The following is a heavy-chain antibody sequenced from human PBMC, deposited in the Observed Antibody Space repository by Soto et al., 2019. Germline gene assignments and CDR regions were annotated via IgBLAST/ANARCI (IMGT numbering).Heavy chain of an antibody. V-gene: IGHV4-34*01. J-gene: IGHJ3*02. CDR1: GGSFSGYY. D-gene: IGHD3-22*01. Sequence: SETLSLTCAVYGGSFSGYYWSWIRQPPGKGLEWIGEINHSGSTNYNPSLKSRVTISVDTSKNQFSLKLSSVTAADTAVYYCAREAPGYYDSSGSKTNDAFDIWGQGTMVTVPS. CDR3: AREAPGYYDSSGSKTNDAFDI. CDR2: INHSGST.